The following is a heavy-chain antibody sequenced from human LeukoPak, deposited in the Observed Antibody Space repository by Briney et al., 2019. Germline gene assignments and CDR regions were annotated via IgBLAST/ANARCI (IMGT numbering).Heavy chain of an antibody. CDR2: INSDGSST. CDR1: GFTFSSYW. Sequence: GGSLRLSCAASGFTFSSYWMHWVRQAPGKGPVWVSRINSDGSSTSYADSVKGRFTISRDNAKNTLYLQMNSLRAEDTAVYYCARDLGDCSGGSCYSADAFDIWGQGTMVTVSS. D-gene: IGHD2-15*01. CDR3: ARDLGDCSGGSCYSADAFDI. J-gene: IGHJ3*02. V-gene: IGHV3-74*01.